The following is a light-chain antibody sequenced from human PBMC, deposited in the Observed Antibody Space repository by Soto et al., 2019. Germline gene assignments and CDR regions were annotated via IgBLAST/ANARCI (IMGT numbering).Light chain of an antibody. CDR2: LEGSGTH. CDR3: ETWGSNTVI. CDR1: SGHSTYI. J-gene: IGLJ2*01. Sequence: QLVLTQSSSASASLGSSVKLTCTLSSGHSTYIIAWHQQQPGKAPRYLMKLEGSGTHNKGGGVPDRSAGSSSGADRYLAISILEYEDEADYYCETWGSNTVIFGGGTKLTVL. V-gene: IGLV4-60*02.